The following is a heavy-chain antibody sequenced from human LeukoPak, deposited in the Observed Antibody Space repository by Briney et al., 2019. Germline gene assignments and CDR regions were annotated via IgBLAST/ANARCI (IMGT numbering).Heavy chain of an antibody. D-gene: IGHD2-15*01. Sequence: GGSLRLSCAASGFTFSSYAMSWVRQAPGKGLERVSAISGSGGSTYYADSVKGRFTISRDNSKNTLYLHMNSLRAEAPAVYYSARGASSGVRMDVWGKGTTVTVSS. V-gene: IGHV3-23*01. J-gene: IGHJ6*04. CDR2: ISGSGGST. CDR1: GFTFSSYA. CDR3: ARGASSGVRMDV.